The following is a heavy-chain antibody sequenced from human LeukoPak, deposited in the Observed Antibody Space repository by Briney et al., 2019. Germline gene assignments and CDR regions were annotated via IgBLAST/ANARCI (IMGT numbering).Heavy chain of an antibody. V-gene: IGHV1-69*04. CDR1: GGTLSSYA. Sequence: SVKVSCKASGGTLSSYALNWVRQAPGRGLERIGRIIPIFAIVNYAQNFQGRVTITADKSTNTAYMELSSLRFEDTAFYYCARADSSGYSLDENFDYWGQGTLVTVSS. CDR2: IIPIFAIV. J-gene: IGHJ4*02. CDR3: ARADSSGYSLDENFDY. D-gene: IGHD3-22*01.